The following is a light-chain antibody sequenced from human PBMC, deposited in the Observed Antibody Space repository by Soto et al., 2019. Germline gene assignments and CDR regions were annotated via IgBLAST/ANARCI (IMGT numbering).Light chain of an antibody. V-gene: IGKV1-5*03. CDR2: QSS. Sequence: LQMPQSPSTLSGSVGDRVTITCRASQTISNWLAWYQQKPGKAPKLLSYQSSTLKSGVTSRFSGSGSGTEFTLTISSLQPVDLATSYGQHYNSYSEAFGQGTKVYLK. CDR3: QHYNSYSEA. CDR1: QTISNW. J-gene: IGKJ1*01.